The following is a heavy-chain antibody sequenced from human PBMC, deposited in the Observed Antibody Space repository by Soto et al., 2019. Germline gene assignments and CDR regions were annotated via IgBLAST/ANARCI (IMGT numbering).Heavy chain of an antibody. D-gene: IGHD2-15*01. Sequence: QVQLVQSGAEVKKPGSSVKVSCKASGGTFSSYTISWVRQAPGQGLEWMGRIIPILGIANYAQKFQGRVTLTADKSTSQAYMELSSLRAADAAVYSCARAYCSGGSCGGGGFDYWGQGTLVTVSS. CDR1: GGTFSSYT. J-gene: IGHJ4*02. CDR2: IIPILGIA. V-gene: IGHV1-69*02. CDR3: ARAYCSGGSCGGGGFDY.